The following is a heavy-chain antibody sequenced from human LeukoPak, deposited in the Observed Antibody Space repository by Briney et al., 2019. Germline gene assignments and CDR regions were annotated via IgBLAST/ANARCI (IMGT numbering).Heavy chain of an antibody. CDR3: ATDISCAHPPAVADTHLGHQYYYYMDV. D-gene: IGHD6-19*01. J-gene: IGHJ6*03. V-gene: IGHV3-9*01. Sequence: PGGSLRLSCAASGYTFDDYAMHWVRQAPGKGLEWVSGISWNSGSIGYADYVKGRFTISRDNAKNSLYLQMNSLKAEDTALYYCATDISCAHPPAVADTHLGHQYYYYMDVWGKGTMVTVSS. CDR1: GYTFDDYA. CDR2: ISWNSGSI.